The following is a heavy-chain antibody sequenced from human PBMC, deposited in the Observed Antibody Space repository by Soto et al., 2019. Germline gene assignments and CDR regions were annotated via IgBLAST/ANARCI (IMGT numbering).Heavy chain of an antibody. D-gene: IGHD3-10*01. CDR3: ARDLDGSGSYFTDY. Sequence: ASVKVSCKASGYTFIMYGINWVRQAPGQGLEWMGWISASNGNTKYAQNLQGRVTMTTDTSTSTAYMELRSLRSDDTAVYYCARDLDGSGSYFTDYWGQGTLVTVS. J-gene: IGHJ4*02. CDR2: ISASNGNT. CDR1: GYTFIMYG. V-gene: IGHV1-18*01.